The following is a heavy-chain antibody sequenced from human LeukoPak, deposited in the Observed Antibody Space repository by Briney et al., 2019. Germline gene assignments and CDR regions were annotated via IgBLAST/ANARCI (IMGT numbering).Heavy chain of an antibody. Sequence: GGSLRLSCAASGFTFSTSWMSWVRPAPGKGVEWVATINEDESKTYYVDSVRGRFTISRDNAKNSLYLQMNSLRADDTAVYFCAREYSSSARDYWGQGTLVTVSS. D-gene: IGHD6-6*01. CDR3: AREYSSSARDY. CDR1: GFTFSTSW. J-gene: IGHJ4*02. V-gene: IGHV3-7*05. CDR2: INEDESKT.